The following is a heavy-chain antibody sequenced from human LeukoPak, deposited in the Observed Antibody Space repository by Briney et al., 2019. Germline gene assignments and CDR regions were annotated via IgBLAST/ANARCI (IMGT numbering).Heavy chain of an antibody. CDR1: GGTFSSYA. V-gene: IGHV1-69*01. J-gene: IGHJ4*02. CDR3: ATDLSIYLVGATVLDY. D-gene: IGHD1-26*01. Sequence: SVKVSCKASGGTFSSYAISWVRQAPGQGLKWMGGIIPIFGTANYAQKFQGRVTITADESTSTAYMELSSLRSEDTAVYYCATDLSIYLVGATVLDYWGQGTLVTVSS. CDR2: IIPIFGTA.